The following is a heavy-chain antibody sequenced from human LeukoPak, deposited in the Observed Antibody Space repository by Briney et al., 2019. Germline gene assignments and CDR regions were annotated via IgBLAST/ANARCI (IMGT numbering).Heavy chain of an antibody. D-gene: IGHD3-10*01. V-gene: IGHV5-51*01. CDR1: GYTFTHQW. CDR2: IYPRDSDT. Sequence: GESLKISCEASGYTFTHQWIGWVRQMAGRGLEWVGIIYPRDSDTRYSPSFQGHVTISADTSFNTAYLEWSSLEASDTAMYYCARHSDVIGAIWGQGTLVTVSS. CDR3: ARHSDVIGAI. J-gene: IGHJ4*02.